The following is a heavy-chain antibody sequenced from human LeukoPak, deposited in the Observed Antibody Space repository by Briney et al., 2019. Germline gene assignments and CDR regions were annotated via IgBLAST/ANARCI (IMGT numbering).Heavy chain of an antibody. CDR3: AKGSSRPPNAFDI. D-gene: IGHD6-6*01. V-gene: IGHV3-7*01. J-gene: IGHJ3*02. CDR1: GFTFSGHW. CDR2: IRQDGSEK. Sequence: GGSLRLSCTASGFTFSGHWMSWARQAPGKGLEWVASIRQDGSEKHYVDSVEGRFIISRDNAKNSLHLQMNSLRAEDTAVYYCAKGSSRPPNAFDIWGQGTLVTVSS.